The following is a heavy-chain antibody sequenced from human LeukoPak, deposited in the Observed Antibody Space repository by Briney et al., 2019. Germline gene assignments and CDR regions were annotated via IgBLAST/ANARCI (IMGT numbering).Heavy chain of an antibody. J-gene: IGHJ4*02. Sequence: ASVKVSCKASGYTFTGYYTHWVRQAPGQGLEWMGRINPNSGGTNYAQKFQGRVTMTRDTSISTAYMELSRLRSDDTAVYYCARDLWEIAVAGIVYWGQGTLVTVPS. CDR3: ARDLWEIAVAGIVY. V-gene: IGHV1-2*06. CDR2: INPNSGGT. CDR1: GYTFTGYY. D-gene: IGHD6-19*01.